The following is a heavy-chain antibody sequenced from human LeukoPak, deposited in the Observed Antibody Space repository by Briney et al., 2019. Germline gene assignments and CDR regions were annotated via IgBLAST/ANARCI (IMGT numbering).Heavy chain of an antibody. CDR3: ATVPRIPAVGNTEYFRH. V-gene: IGHV5-51*01. J-gene: IGHJ1*01. D-gene: IGHD6-13*01. CDR1: GYSFTSYW. CDR2: INPGDSDT. Sequence: GESLKISCKGSGYSFTSYWIGWVRQMPGKGLEWMGIINPGDSDTRYSPSFQGQVTISVDKFISTAYLQWSSLEAPDTAMYFCATVPRIPAVGNTEYFRHWGQGTLVTVSS.